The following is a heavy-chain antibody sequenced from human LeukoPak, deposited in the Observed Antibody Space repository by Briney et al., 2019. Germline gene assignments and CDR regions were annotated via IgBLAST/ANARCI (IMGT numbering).Heavy chain of an antibody. V-gene: IGHV3-33*06. D-gene: IGHD4-11*01. J-gene: IGHJ4*02. CDR2: MWSDGTNQ. CDR3: AKDAQRGFDYSNSLEY. CDR1: GFTFSHYG. Sequence: GGSLTLSCAAAGFTFSHYGMHWVRRAPGKGREWVAVMWSDGTNQYYADSVKGRFTISRDDSGNTVYLQMNSLRPEDTGVYYCAKDAQRGFDYSNSLEYWGQGTPVTVST.